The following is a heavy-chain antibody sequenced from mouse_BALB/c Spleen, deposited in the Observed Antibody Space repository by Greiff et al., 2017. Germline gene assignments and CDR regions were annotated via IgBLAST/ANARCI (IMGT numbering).Heavy chain of an antibody. CDR2: ISYDGSN. J-gene: IGHJ3*01. D-gene: IGHD2-4*01. CDR3: ARGDYDGVWFAY. CDR1: GYSITSGYY. V-gene: IGHV3-6*02. Sequence: EVQRVESGPGLVKPSQSLSLTCSVTGYSITSGYYWNWIRQFPGNKLEWMGYISYDGSNNYNPSLKNRISITRDTSKNQFFLKLNSVTTEDTATYYCARGDYDGVWFAYWGQGTLVTVSA.